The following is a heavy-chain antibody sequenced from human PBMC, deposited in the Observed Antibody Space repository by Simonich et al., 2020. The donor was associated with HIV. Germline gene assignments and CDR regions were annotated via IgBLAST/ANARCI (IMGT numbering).Heavy chain of an antibody. Sequence: EVQLVESGGGLVQPGGSLRLSCAASGFTFGSYWMNWVRQAAGKGREGVAKIKQDGSEKYYVDSVKGRFTISRDNAKNSLYLQMNSLRAEDTAVYYCARDKRQWLVSYYYYGMDVWGQGTTVTVSS. CDR3: ARDKRQWLVSYYYYGMDV. V-gene: IGHV3-7*01. D-gene: IGHD6-19*01. CDR2: IKQDGSEK. J-gene: IGHJ6*02. CDR1: GFTFGSYW.